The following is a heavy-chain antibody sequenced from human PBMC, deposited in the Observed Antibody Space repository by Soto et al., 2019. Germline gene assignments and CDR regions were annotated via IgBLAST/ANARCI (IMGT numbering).Heavy chain of an antibody. D-gene: IGHD3-10*01. CDR1: GFTFSSYW. CDR3: VKAAARGDY. Sequence: EVQLVESGGGLVQPGGSLRLSCAASGFTFSSYWMHWVRQVPGKGLVWVSRINTDGSSTTYADSVKGRFTISRDNAKNTLYLQMNSLRAEDTAVYYCVKAAARGDYWSQGTLVTVSS. J-gene: IGHJ4*02. CDR2: INTDGSST. V-gene: IGHV3-74*03.